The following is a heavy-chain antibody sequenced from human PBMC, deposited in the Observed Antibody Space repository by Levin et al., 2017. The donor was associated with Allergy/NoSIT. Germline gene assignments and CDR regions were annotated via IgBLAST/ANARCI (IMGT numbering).Heavy chain of an antibody. V-gene: IGHV1-8*01. J-gene: IGHJ6*02. Sequence: GASVKVSCKASGYTFTSYDINWVRQATGQGLEWMGWMNPNSGNTGYAQKFQGRVTMTRNTSISTAYMELSSLRSEDTAVYYCARGRGAAGTNYYGMDVWGQGTTVTVSS. CDR1: GYTFTSYD. CDR3: ARGRGAAGTNYYGMDV. CDR2: MNPNSGNT. D-gene: IGHD6-13*01.